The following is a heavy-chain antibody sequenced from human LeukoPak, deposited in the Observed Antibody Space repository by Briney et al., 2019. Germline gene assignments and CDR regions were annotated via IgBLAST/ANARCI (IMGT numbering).Heavy chain of an antibody. V-gene: IGHV4-61*02. CDR3: ARVADTAMGKIYDAFDI. CDR1: GGSISSGSYY. J-gene: IGHJ3*02. D-gene: IGHD5-18*01. Sequence: PSETLSLTCTVSGGSISSGSYYWSWIRQPAGKGLEWIGRMYTSGSTNYNPSLKSRVTMSVDTSKNQFSLKLSSVTAADTAVYYCARVADTAMGKIYDAFDIWGQGTMVTVSS. CDR2: MYTSGST.